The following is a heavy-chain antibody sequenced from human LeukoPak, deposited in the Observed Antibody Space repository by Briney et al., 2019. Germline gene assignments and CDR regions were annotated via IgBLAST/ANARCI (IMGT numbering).Heavy chain of an antibody. Sequence: ASVKVSCKASGYTFTNDYMHWVRQAPGQGLEWMGIINPSGGSTTSYAQKFQGRVTMTRVTSTSTVDMELSSLTCEDTAVYYCARASSSGRRFDYWGQGTLVTVSS. CDR3: ARASSSGRRFDY. D-gene: IGHD3-22*01. J-gene: IGHJ4*02. CDR2: INPSGGSTT. CDR1: GYTFTNDY. V-gene: IGHV1-46*01.